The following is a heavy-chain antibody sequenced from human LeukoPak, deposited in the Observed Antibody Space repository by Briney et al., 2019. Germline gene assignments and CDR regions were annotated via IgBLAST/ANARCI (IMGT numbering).Heavy chain of an antibody. D-gene: IGHD4-11*01. J-gene: IGHJ5*02. Sequence: GASVKVSCKASGYTFTGYYMHWVRQAPGQGLEWMGWINPNSGGTNYAQKFQGRVTMTRDTSISTAYMELSRLRSDDTAVYYCARTNDYPDYNWFDPWGQGTLVTVSS. CDR1: GYTFTGYY. CDR2: INPNSGGT. V-gene: IGHV1-2*02. CDR3: ARTNDYPDYNWFDP.